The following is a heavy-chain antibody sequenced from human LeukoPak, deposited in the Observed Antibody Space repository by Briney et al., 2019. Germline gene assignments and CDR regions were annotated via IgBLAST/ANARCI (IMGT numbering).Heavy chain of an antibody. CDR2: IYHSGST. J-gene: IGHJ4*02. CDR1: GGSNSSGGYS. Sequence: SETLSLTCAVSGGSNSSGGYSWSWIRQPPGKGLEWIGYIYHSGSTYYNPSLKSRVTISVDRSKNQFSLKLSSVTAADTAVYYCARWGRGVTYFDYWGQGTLVTVSS. D-gene: IGHD3-10*01. V-gene: IGHV4-30-2*01. CDR3: ARWGRGVTYFDY.